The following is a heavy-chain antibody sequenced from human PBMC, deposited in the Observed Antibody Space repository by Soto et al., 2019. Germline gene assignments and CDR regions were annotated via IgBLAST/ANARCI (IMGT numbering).Heavy chain of an antibody. CDR2: ISYDGSNK. CDR3: EKDLRPYSSGYYYHS. D-gene: IGHD3-22*01. J-gene: IGHJ4*02. CDR1: GFTFSSYA. Sequence: GVSLRLSCAASGFTFSSYAMHWVRQAPGKGLEWVAVISYDGSNKYYADSVKGRFTISRDNSKNTLYLQMNSLRAEDTAVYYCEKDLRPYSSGYYYHSWGQGTLVTVSP. V-gene: IGHV3-30*04.